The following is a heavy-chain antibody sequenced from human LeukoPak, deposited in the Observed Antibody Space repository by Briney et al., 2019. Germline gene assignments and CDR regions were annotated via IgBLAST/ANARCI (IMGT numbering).Heavy chain of an antibody. CDR1: GYTLTGYY. D-gene: IGHD1-26*01. Sequence: ASVKVSCKASGYTLTGYYMHWVRQAPGQGPEWMGWINPNSGGTNYAQKFQGWVTMTRDTSISTAYMELSRLRSDDTAVYYCARSPSSVGYFDYWGQGTLVTVSS. CDR2: INPNSGGT. CDR3: ARSPSSVGYFDY. J-gene: IGHJ4*02. V-gene: IGHV1-2*04.